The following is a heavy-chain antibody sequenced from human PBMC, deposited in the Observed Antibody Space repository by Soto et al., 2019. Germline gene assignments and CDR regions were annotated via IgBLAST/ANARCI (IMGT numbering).Heavy chain of an antibody. CDR2: INHSGCT. CDR1: GGSFSGYY. V-gene: IGHV4-34*01. Sequence: PSETLSLTCAVYGGSFSGYYWSWIRQPPGKGLEWIGEINHSGCTNYNPSLKSRVTISVDTSKNQFSLKLSSVTAADTAVYYCARGQDIVVVPAAMMVGYYYYMDVWGKGTTVTVSS. D-gene: IGHD2-2*01. J-gene: IGHJ6*03. CDR3: ARGQDIVVVPAAMMVGYYYYMDV.